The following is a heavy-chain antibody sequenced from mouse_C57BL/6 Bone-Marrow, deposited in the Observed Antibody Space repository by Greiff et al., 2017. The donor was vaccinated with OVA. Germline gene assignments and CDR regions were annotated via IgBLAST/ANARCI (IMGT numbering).Heavy chain of an antibody. J-gene: IGHJ3*01. V-gene: IGHV5-9-1*02. D-gene: IGHD1-1*01. Sequence: EVKLVESGEGLVKPGGSLKLSCAASGFTFSSYAMSWVRQTPEKRLEWVAYISSGGDYIYYADTVKGRFTISRDNARNTLYLQMSSLESEDTAMYYCTRESYYGSSGAYWGQGTLVTVSA. CDR2: ISSGGDYI. CDR3: TRESYYGSSGAY. CDR1: GFTFSSYA.